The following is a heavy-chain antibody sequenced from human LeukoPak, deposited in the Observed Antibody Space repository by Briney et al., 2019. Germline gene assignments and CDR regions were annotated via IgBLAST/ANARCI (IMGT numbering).Heavy chain of an antibody. D-gene: IGHD3-3*01. V-gene: IGHV4-34*01. CDR2: INHSGST. Sequence: PSETLSLTCTVYGGSFSGYYWSWIRQPPGKGLEWIGEINHSGSTNYNPSLKSRVTISVDTSKNQFSLKLSSVTAADTAVYYCARAPRHDNWFDPWGQGTLVTVSS. CDR3: ARAPRHDNWFDP. J-gene: IGHJ5*02. CDR1: GGSFSGYY.